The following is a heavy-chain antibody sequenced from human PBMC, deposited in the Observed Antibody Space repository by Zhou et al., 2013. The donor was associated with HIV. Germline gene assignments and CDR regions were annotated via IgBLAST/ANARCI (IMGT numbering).Heavy chain of an antibody. V-gene: IGHV1-69*12. CDR2: IIPIFGTA. CDR1: GGTFSSYA. Sequence: QVQLVQSGAEVKKPGSSVKVSCKASGGTFSSYAISWVRQAPGQGLEWMGGIIPIFGTANYAQKFQGRVTITADESTSTAYMELSSLRSEDTAVYYCARSADYQLPNSRSYYFDYWGQGTLVTVSS. D-gene: IGHD2-2*01. J-gene: IGHJ4*02. CDR3: ARSADYQLPNSRSYYFDY.